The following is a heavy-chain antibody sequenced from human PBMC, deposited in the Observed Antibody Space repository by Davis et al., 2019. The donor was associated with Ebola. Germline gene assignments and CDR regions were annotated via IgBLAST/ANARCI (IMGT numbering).Heavy chain of an antibody. CDR1: DGSISSHY. J-gene: IGHJ4*02. Sequence: PSETLSLTCTFSDGSISSHYWNWIRQPPGKGLEWVGIIYHSGRTHYNPSLKSRVSISADTSKNQFSLDLRSVTAADTAVYYCVRFGRGAYWGQGTLVTVSS. CDR3: VRFGRGAY. CDR2: IYHSGRT. D-gene: IGHD3-16*01. V-gene: IGHV4-59*11.